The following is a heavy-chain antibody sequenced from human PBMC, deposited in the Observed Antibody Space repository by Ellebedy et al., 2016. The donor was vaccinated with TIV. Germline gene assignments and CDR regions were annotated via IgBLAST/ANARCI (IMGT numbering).Heavy chain of an antibody. V-gene: IGHV3-74*01. Sequence: PGGSLRLSCAASGFTFNNYWMHWVRQAPGRGLVWVSNIYSDGSITNYADSVKGRFTISKDNAKNTLYLKMNSLRAEDTAVYYCVRGIRSGTTGCAFDVWGQGTTVTVSS. CDR3: VRGIRSGTTGCAFDV. D-gene: IGHD1-7*01. CDR2: IYSDGSIT. J-gene: IGHJ3*01. CDR1: GFTFNNYW.